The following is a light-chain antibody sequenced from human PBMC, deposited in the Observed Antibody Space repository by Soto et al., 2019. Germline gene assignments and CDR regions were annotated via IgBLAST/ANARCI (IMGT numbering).Light chain of an antibody. J-gene: IGKJ1*01. Sequence: EIVVKLSPATLSVSPWERATLSCMASQSVSSNLALYQQKPGQAPRLLIYGASTRATGIPARFSGSGSGTEFTLTISSLQPEDFATYYCQQLKSYPQTFGQGTKVDIK. CDR3: QQLKSYPQT. V-gene: IGKV3-15*01. CDR2: GAS. CDR1: QSVSSN.